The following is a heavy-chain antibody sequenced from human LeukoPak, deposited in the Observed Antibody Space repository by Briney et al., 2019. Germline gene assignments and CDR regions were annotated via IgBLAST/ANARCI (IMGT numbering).Heavy chain of an antibody. CDR3: ARGASRSFDY. CDR2: MNSNSGNT. CDR1: GYTFTSYD. J-gene: IGHJ4*02. D-gene: IGHD2-15*01. Sequence: ASVKVSCKASGYTFTSYDINWVRQAPGQGLEWMGWMNSNSGNTGYAQKFQGRLTITRITSISTAYMELSSLRSEDTAVYYCARGASRSFDYWGQGTLVTVSS. V-gene: IGHV1-8*03.